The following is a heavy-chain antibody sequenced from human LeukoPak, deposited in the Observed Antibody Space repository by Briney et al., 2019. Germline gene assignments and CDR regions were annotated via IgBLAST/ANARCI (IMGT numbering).Heavy chain of an antibody. CDR3: ARVTGYMIEDYFDY. V-gene: IGHV4-34*01. Sequence: SETLSLSCAVYGGSFSGYSWSWIRQSPGKGLEWIGEINHSGTTYYNPSLKSRVTISVDTSKNQFSLKLSSVTAADTAVYYCARVTGYMIEDYFDYWGQGTLVTVSS. CDR1: GGSFSGYS. CDR2: INHSGTT. J-gene: IGHJ4*02. D-gene: IGHD3-22*01.